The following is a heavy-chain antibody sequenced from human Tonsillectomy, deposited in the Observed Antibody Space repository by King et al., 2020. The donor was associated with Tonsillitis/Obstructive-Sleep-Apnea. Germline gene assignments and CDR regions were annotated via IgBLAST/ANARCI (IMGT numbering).Heavy chain of an antibody. V-gene: IGHV3-21*01. J-gene: IGHJ4*02. Sequence: QLVQSGGGLVKPGGSLRLSCAASGFTFSSYSMNWVRQAPGKGLEWVSSISSSSSYIYYADSMKGRFTISRDNAKNSLYLQMNSLRAEDTAVYYCARDQNGGMYYFDYWGQGTLVTVSS. CDR2: ISSSSSYI. D-gene: IGHD1-1*01. CDR3: ARDQNGGMYYFDY. CDR1: GFTFSSYS.